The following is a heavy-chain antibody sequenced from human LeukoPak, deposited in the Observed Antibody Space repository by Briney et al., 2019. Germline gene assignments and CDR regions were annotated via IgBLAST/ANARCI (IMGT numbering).Heavy chain of an antibody. D-gene: IGHD3-10*01. J-gene: IGHJ4*02. CDR3: ARGDSYGYLDY. CDR2: IYPGDSDI. Sequence: GESLKISCYISGYTSTNFWIAWVRQMPGKGLEWMGLIYPGDSDIRNSPSFQGQVTLSADKSTSTVFLQWSSLKASDTAMYYCARGDSYGYLDYWGQGTLVTVSS. CDR1: GYTSTNFW. V-gene: IGHV5-51*01.